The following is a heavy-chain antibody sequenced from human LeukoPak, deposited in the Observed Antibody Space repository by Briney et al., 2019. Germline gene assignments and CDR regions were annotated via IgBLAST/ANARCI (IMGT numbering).Heavy chain of an antibody. CDR3: AKYSSGWYDGNFDY. CDR2: INSDGSST. J-gene: IGHJ4*02. V-gene: IGHV3-74*03. Sequence: PGGSLRLSCAASGFTFSSYWMHWVRQAPGKGLVWVSRINSDGSSTLYADSVKGRFTISRDNAKNTLYLQMSSLRAEDTAVYYCAKYSSGWYDGNFDYWGQGTLVTVSS. D-gene: IGHD6-19*01. CDR1: GFTFSSYW.